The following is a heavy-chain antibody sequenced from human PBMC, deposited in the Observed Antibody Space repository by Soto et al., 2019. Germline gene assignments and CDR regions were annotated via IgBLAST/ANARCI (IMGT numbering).Heavy chain of an antibody. CDR1: GYTFTGYY. CDR2: INPDSGGT. J-gene: IGHJ4*02. D-gene: IGHD4-4*01. CDR3: ARGGTTVTTRDQNDY. Sequence: ASVKVSCKASGYTFTGYYMHWVRQAPGQGLEWMGWINPDSGGTNYAQKFQGWVTMTRDTSISTAYMELSRLRSDDTAVYYCARGGTTVTTRDQNDYWGQGTLVTVSS. V-gene: IGHV1-2*04.